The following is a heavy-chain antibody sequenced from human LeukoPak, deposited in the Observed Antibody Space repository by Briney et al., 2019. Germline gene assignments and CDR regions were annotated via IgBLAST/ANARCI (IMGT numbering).Heavy chain of an antibody. CDR2: INPSGGST. CDR3: ASPRLGDDFWSGYPYYYYYRMDV. D-gene: IGHD3-3*01. J-gene: IGHJ6*02. V-gene: IGHV1-46*01. Sequence: GASVKVSCKASGYTFTSYYMHWVRQAPGQGLEWMGIINPSGGSTSYAQKFQGRVTMTRDTSTSTVYMELSSLRSEDTAVYYCASPRLGDDFWSGYPYYYYYRMDVWGQGTTVTVSS. CDR1: GYTFTSYY.